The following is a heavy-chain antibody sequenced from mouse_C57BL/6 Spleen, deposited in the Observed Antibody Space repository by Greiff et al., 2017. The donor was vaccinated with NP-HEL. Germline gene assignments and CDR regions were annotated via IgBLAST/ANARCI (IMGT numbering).Heavy chain of an antibody. CDR2: INPRKGGR. Sequence: QVQLQQPGTELVKPGASVKRSCKASGYTGRSDGRHWGKQRPGQGGEWIGKINPRKGGRNYNEKFKSKATLTVDKSSSTAYMQLSSLTSEDSAVYYCARSYGNYDAMDYWGQGTSVTVSS. D-gene: IGHD2-1*01. J-gene: IGHJ4*01. CDR1: GYTGRSDG. CDR3: ARSYGNYDAMDY. V-gene: IGHV1-53*01.